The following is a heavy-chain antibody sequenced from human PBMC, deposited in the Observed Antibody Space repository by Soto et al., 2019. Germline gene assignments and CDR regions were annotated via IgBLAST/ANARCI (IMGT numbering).Heavy chain of an antibody. CDR3: ATTRGPRSSWSQSAYYHYYMDV. J-gene: IGHJ6*03. CDR2: INHSGST. D-gene: IGHD6-13*01. CDR1: GGSFSGYY. Sequence: PSETLSLTCAVYGGSFSGYYWSWIRQPPGKGLEWIGEINHSGSTNYNPSLKSRVTISVDTSKNQFSLKLSSVTAADTAVYYCATTRGPRSSWSQSAYYHYYMDVWGKGTTVTVSS. V-gene: IGHV4-34*01.